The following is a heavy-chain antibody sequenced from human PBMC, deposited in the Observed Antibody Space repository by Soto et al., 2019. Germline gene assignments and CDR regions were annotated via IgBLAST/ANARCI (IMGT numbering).Heavy chain of an antibody. D-gene: IGHD6-13*01. CDR2: MYYNGNI. CDR3: SRLLIAAAGTVLDY. J-gene: IGHJ4*02. Sequence: PSETLSLTCNVSGGSISNYYWTWARQSPEKGLEWIGYMYYNGNINYNPSLKSRVTISIDTSKNQFSLKLNSVTAADTAVYYCSRLLIAAAGTVLDYWGQGTLVTVSS. V-gene: IGHV4-59*08. CDR1: GGSISNYY.